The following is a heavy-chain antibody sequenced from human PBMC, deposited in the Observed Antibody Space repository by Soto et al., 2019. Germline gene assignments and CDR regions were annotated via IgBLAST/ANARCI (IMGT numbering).Heavy chain of an antibody. Sequence: EVQLVESGGGLVKPGGSLRLSCAASGFTFSHYNMNWVRQAPGKGLEWVSSISTGSSFIYYADSVRGRFTISRDNTKNSVYLPMNSRRAEDTAVSYGARSITGRVSYYYYGMDVWGQGTTVTVSS. CDR3: ARSITGRVSYYYYGMDV. CDR2: ISTGSSFI. CDR1: GFTFSHYN. D-gene: IGHD1-26*01. J-gene: IGHJ6*02. V-gene: IGHV3-21*06.